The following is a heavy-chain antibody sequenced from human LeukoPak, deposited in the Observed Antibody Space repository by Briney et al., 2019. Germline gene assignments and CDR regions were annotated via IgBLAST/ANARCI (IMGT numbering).Heavy chain of an antibody. Sequence: GGSLRLSCGASGITFSTYGMYWVRQAPGKGLEWVVVISQDGNNKYYADSVKGRFTISRDNSKNTLYLQMNSLRAEDTAVYYCANAGRDSSSTISCGMDVWGQGTTVPVSS. CDR3: ANAGRDSSSTISCGMDV. D-gene: IGHD6-13*01. CDR2: ISQDGNNK. V-gene: IGHV3-30*18. CDR1: GITFSTYG. J-gene: IGHJ6*02.